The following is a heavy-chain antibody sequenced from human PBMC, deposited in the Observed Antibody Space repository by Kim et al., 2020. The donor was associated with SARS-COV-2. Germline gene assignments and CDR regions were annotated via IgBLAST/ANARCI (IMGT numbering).Heavy chain of an antibody. J-gene: IGHJ3*02. Sequence: SVKVSCKASGGTFSSYAISWVRQAPGQGLEWMGGIIPIFGTANYAQKFQGRVTITADESTSTAYMELSSLRSEDTAVYYCARVSCSSTSCYPVGSSDAFDIWGQGTMGTVSS. V-gene: IGHV1-69*13. CDR3: ARVSCSSTSCYPVGSSDAFDI. CDR2: IIPIFGTA. CDR1: GGTFSSYA. D-gene: IGHD2-2*01.